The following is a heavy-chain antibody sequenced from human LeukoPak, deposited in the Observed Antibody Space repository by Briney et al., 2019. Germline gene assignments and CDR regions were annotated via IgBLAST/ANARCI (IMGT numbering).Heavy chain of an antibody. CDR3: ARVYSSSSPYYYYYMDV. CDR1: GGSISSYY. CDR2: IYYSGST. V-gene: IGHV4-59*01. D-gene: IGHD6-6*01. Sequence: PSETLSLTCTVSGGSISSYYWSWIRQPPGKGLEWIGYIYYSGSTNYNPSLKSRVTISVDTSKNQLSLKLSSVTAADTAVYYCARVYSSSSPYYYYYMDVWGKGTTVTVSS. J-gene: IGHJ6*03.